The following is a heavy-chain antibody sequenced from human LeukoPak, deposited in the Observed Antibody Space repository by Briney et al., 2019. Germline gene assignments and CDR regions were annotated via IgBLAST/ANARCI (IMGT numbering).Heavy chain of an antibody. CDR3: ARGGYFDSSGYYWFDS. D-gene: IGHD3-22*01. Sequence: GGSVGLSCAASGFTFVYYGMRWVRQAPGKGLVWVARIKSDGSDTTYADSVTGRFTISRDNAKSTLFLQMNSLRGEDTAVYYCARGGYFDSSGYYWFDSWGQGTLVTVSS. V-gene: IGHV3-74*01. CDR1: GFTFVYYG. J-gene: IGHJ5*01. CDR2: IKSDGSDT.